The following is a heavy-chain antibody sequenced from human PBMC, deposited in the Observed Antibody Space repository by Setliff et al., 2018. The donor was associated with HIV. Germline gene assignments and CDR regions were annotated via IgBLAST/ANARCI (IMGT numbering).Heavy chain of an antibody. J-gene: IGHJ4*02. V-gene: IGHV3-20*04. D-gene: IGHD3-22*01. CDR2: INWNGNSI. CDR3: ARGLYYDTSGQGGMGF. CDR1: GFTFDDFG. Sequence: PGGSLRLSCTASGFTFDDFGLSWVRQGPGKGLEWVSNINWNGNSIRYANSVKGRFTISRDNARNSLYLQMNDLRADDTALYFCARGLYYDTSGQGGMGFWGQGTLVTVSS.